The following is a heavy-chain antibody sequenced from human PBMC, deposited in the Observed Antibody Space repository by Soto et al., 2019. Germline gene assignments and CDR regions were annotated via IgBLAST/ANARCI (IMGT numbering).Heavy chain of an antibody. D-gene: IGHD3-16*01. CDR3: ARATAPGGFSWFDP. Sequence: FLRLSCAASGFTFSSYAMHWVRQAPGKELEWVAIISYDGSNKYYVDSVKGRFTTSRDNSKNTVYLQMNSLRGEDTAVYYCARATAPGGFSWFDPWGQGTRVTVSS. J-gene: IGHJ5*02. CDR1: GFTFSSYA. V-gene: IGHV3-30-3*01. CDR2: ISYDGSNK.